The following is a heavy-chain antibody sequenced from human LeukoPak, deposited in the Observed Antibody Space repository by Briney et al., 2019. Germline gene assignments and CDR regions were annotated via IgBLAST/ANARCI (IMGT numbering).Heavy chain of an antibody. CDR1: GGSISSYY. V-gene: IGHV4-4*07. Sequence: SETLSLTCTVTGGSISSYYWSWIRQPAGKGLEWIGRIYTIGSTNYNPSLKNRVTMSEDTSRNQFSLKLSSVTAADTAVYYCAREPTGTNFGYWGQGTLVTVSS. J-gene: IGHJ4*02. D-gene: IGHD1-14*01. CDR2: IYTIGST. CDR3: AREPTGTNFGY.